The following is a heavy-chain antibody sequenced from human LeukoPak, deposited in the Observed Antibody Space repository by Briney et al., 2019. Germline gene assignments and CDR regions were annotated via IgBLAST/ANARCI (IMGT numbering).Heavy chain of an antibody. V-gene: IGHV4-4*02. Sequence: PSGTLSLTCAVSGGSISSSNWWSWVRQPPGKGLEWIGEIYHSGSTNYNPSLKSRVTISVDKSKNQFSLKLSSVTAADTAVYYCARPIVVPAAHPYDAFDIWGQGTMVTVSS. J-gene: IGHJ3*02. CDR1: GGSISSSNW. D-gene: IGHD2-2*01. CDR3: ARPIVVPAAHPYDAFDI. CDR2: IYHSGST.